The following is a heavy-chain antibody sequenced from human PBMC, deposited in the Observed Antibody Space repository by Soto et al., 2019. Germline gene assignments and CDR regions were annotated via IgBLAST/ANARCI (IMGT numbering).Heavy chain of an antibody. J-gene: IGHJ4*02. CDR3: AXRGYCTTTICSQSLDY. CDR2: IWSDGTHE. Sequence: QVQLVESGGGVVQPGRSLRLSCAASGFTFSSYGMHWVRQAPGKGLEWVAVIWSDGTHEYYADSVRGRFTISRDNSKNXLYXQMXSXXXXXTAXXYXAXRGYCTTTICSQSLDYWGQGTLVTVSS. CDR1: GFTFSSYG. V-gene: IGHV3-33*01. D-gene: IGHD2-8*01.